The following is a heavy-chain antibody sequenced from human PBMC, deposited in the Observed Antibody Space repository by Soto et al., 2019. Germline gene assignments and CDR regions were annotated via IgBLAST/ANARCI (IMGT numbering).Heavy chain of an antibody. CDR2: IYYSGST. V-gene: IGHV4-61*01. Sequence: SATCSLTRTVSGGSVKTAPYYWSWIRQPPGKGLEWIGYIYYSGSTNYNPSLKSRVSISLDTSKNQFSLNLSSVTAADTAVYFCARDHHSFYDTSGYYTYFDYWGQGTLVTVSS. J-gene: IGHJ4*02. CDR1: GGSVKTAPYY. D-gene: IGHD3-22*01. CDR3: ARDHHSFYDTSGYYTYFDY.